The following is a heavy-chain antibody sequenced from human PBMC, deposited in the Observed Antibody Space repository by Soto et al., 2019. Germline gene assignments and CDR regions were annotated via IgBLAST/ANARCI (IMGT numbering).Heavy chain of an antibody. J-gene: IGHJ4*02. CDR3: ARLGYCSSTSCYSFDY. D-gene: IGHD2-2*01. V-gene: IGHV3-48*01. CDR2: ISSSSSTI. CDR1: GFTFSSYS. Sequence: EVQLVESGGGLVQPGGSLRLSCAASGFTFSSYSMNWVRQAPGKGLEWVSYISSSSSTIYYADSVKGRFTISRDNAKNSLYLQMNSRRAEDTAVYYCARLGYCSSTSCYSFDYWGQGTLVTVSS.